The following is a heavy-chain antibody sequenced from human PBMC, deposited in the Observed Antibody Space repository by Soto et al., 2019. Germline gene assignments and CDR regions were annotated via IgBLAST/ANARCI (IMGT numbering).Heavy chain of an antibody. D-gene: IGHD3-10*01. CDR2: NLPLFNIS. V-gene: IGHV1-69*01. J-gene: IGHJ2*01. CDR1: GGAFSSYA. CDR3: ARRLRGYGSCYFDL. Sequence: VQLVQSGAEVKKPGSSVKVSCKASGGAFSSYAISWVRQAPGQGLEWMGGNLPLFNISNYAQKFQGRVTITADEPTSTAYIDLSNLTSEDTAVYSCARRLRGYGSCYFDLLGRGTLITVAS.